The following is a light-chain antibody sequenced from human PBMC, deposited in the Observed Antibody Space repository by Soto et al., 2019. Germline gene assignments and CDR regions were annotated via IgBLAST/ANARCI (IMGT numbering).Light chain of an antibody. CDR2: DAS. J-gene: IGKJ4*01. V-gene: IGKV3-11*01. CDR3: LQRSSWPT. CDR1: QSVSRH. Sequence: EIVLTQSPATLSLSPGERVTLSCRASQSVSRHLAWYQQKPGQAPRLLIYDASNRATGIPARFSGSGSGTDFTLTISSLEPEDFAVYYCLQRSSWPTFGGGTKLDIK.